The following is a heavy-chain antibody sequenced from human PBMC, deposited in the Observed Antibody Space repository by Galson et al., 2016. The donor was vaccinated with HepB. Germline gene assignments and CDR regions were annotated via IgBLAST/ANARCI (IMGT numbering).Heavy chain of an antibody. Sequence: SLRLSCAASGFTFNSYGMHWVRQAPGKGLEWLAFISFDGNNKDYADSVKGRFTISRDESTKTLYLHVNSLRVEDTALYYCAKDSRGYWAYYHYYYMDVWGKGTTVTVSS. V-gene: IGHV3-30*18. CDR2: ISFDGNNK. CDR3: AKDSRGYWAYYHYYYMDV. D-gene: IGHD5-18*01. J-gene: IGHJ6*03. CDR1: GFTFNSYG.